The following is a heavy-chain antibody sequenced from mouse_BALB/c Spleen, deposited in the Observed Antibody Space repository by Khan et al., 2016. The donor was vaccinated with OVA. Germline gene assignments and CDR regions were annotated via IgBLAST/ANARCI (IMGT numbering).Heavy chain of an antibody. J-gene: IGHJ2*01. CDR3: AREVALYHFDH. CDR2: IYPGTDNS. D-gene: IGHD1-1*02. Sequence: QVQLQQSGAELERPGASVKLSCKTSGYIFTSYWIHWVKQRSGQGLEWIARIYPGTDNSYYNEKFKDKATLTADKSSSTAYMQLSSLKSEDSDVYFCAREVALYHFDHWGQGTTLTVSS. CDR1: GYIFTSYW. V-gene: IGHV1S132*01.